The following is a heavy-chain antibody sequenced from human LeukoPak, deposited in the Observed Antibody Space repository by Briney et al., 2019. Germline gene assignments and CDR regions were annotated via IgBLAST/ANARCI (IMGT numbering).Heavy chain of an antibody. CDR2: ISAYNGNT. CDR1: GYTFTSYG. CDR3: ASHGSPRGYSAYYLDY. J-gene: IGHJ4*02. Sequence: ASVKVSCKASGYTFTSYGISWVRQAPGQGLEWMGWISAYNGNTNYAQKLQGRDTMTTDTSTSTAYMELRSLRSDDTAVYYCASHGSPRGYSAYYLDYWGQGTLVTVSS. D-gene: IGHD5-12*01. V-gene: IGHV1-18*01.